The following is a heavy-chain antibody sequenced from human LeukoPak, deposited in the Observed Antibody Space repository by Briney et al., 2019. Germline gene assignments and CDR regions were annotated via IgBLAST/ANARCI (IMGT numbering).Heavy chain of an antibody. J-gene: IGHJ4*02. V-gene: IGHV4-59*11. CDR3: ARAGDYLFDYGYFDS. CDR1: GGSISSHY. CDR2: IYYSGST. D-gene: IGHD7-27*01. Sequence: SETLSLTCTVSGGSISSHYWSWIRQPPGKGLEWIGYIYYSGSTNYNPSLKSRVTMSVDTSKNQFSLKLSSVTAADTAVYYCARAGDYLFDYGYFDSWGQGTLVTVSS.